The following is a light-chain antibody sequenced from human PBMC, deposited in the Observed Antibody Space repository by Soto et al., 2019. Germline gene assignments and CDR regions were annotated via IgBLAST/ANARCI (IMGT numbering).Light chain of an antibody. CDR2: GVT. V-gene: IGLV2-14*01. Sequence: QSVLTQPASVSGSPGQSITISCTGSGSDIGAYNYVSWYQQHPGKAPKLLIHGVTRRPSGVSSRFSASKSAYTASLTISGLQAEDEANYYCSSFTTSYFYVFGRGTKVTVL. J-gene: IGLJ1*01. CDR1: GSDIGAYNY. CDR3: SSFTTSYFYV.